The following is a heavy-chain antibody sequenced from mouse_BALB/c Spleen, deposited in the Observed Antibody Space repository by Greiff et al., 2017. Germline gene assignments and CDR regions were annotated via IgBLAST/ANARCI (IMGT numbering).Heavy chain of an antibody. CDR2: ISSGGSYT. J-gene: IGHJ2*01. V-gene: IGHV5-6*01. CDR3: ARRVMATDY. Sequence: EVQGVESGGDLVKPGGSLKLSCAASGFTFSSYGMSWVRQTPDKRLEWVATISSGGSYTYYPDSVKGRFTISRDNAKNTLYLQMSSLKSEDTAMYYCARRVMATDYWGQGTTLTVSA. D-gene: IGHD1-1*01. CDR1: GFTFSSYG.